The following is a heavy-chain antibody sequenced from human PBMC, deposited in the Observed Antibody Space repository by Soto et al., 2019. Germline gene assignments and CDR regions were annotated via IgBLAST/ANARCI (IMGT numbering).Heavy chain of an antibody. J-gene: IGHJ6*02. CDR1: GGSFSGYY. D-gene: IGHD3-10*01. CDR3: ARGSNILYGSGSSIVYYYKCMDG. Sequence: PSETLSLTCAVYGGSFSGYYWSWIRQPPGKGLEWIGEINHSGSTNYNPSLKSRVTISVDTSKNQFSLKLSSVTAADTAVYYCARGSNILYGSGSSIVYYYKCMDGRDQGTTVTGSS. V-gene: IGHV4-34*01. CDR2: INHSGST.